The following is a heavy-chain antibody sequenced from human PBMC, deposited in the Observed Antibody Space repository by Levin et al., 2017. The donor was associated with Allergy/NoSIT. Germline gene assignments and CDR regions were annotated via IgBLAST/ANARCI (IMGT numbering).Heavy chain of an antibody. V-gene: IGHV2-70*11. Sequence: SQTLSLTCTFSGFSLNTTGMCVSWIRQPPGKALEWLARIDWDDDKYYRTSLKTRLTLSKDTSKNQVVLTVTNMDPVDTATYFCARTPLSSGFDLKFAFDIWGQGIMVTVSS. CDR3: ARTPLSSGFDLKFAFDI. CDR2: IDWDDDK. J-gene: IGHJ3*02. D-gene: IGHD5-12*01. CDR1: GFSLNTTGMC.